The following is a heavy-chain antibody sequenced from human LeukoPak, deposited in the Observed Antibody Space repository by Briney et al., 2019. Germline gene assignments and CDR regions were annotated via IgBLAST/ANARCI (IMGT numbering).Heavy chain of an antibody. V-gene: IGHV4-39*01. CDR3: ARHNPPFGSSSWKYYYYYGMDV. CDR2: IYYSGST. CDR1: GGSISSSSYY. J-gene: IGHJ6*02. D-gene: IGHD6-13*01. Sequence: PSETLSLTCTVSGGSISSSSYYWGWIRQPPGKGLEWIGSIYYSGSTCYNPSLKSRVTISVDTPKNQFSLKLSSVTAADTAVYYCARHNPPFGSSSWKYYYYYGMDVWGQGTTVTVSS.